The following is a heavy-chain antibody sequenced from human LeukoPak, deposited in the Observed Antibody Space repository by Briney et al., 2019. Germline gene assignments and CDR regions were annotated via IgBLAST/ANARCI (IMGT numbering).Heavy chain of an antibody. Sequence: ASVKVSCKASGYTFTGYYMHWVRQAPGQGLEWMGWINPNSGGTNYAQKFQGRVTMTRGTSISTAYMELSRLRSDDTAVYYCAREVYYDSSGTPIGFDYWGQGTLVTVSS. V-gene: IGHV1-2*02. CDR3: AREVYYDSSGTPIGFDY. J-gene: IGHJ4*02. D-gene: IGHD3-22*01. CDR2: INPNSGGT. CDR1: GYTFTGYY.